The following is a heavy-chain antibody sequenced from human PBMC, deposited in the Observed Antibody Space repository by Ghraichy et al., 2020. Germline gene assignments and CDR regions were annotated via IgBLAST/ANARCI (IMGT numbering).Heavy chain of an antibody. CDR2: ISAYNGNT. V-gene: IGHV1-18*01. CDR3: ASGIAVAGDKYYFDY. D-gene: IGHD6-19*01. J-gene: IGHJ4*02. CDR1: GYTFTSYG. Sequence: ASGKVSCKASGYTFTSYGISWVRQAPGQGLEWMGWISAYNGNTNYAQKLQGRVTMTTDTSTSTAYMELRSLRSDDTAVYYCASGIAVAGDKYYFDYWGQGTLVTVSS.